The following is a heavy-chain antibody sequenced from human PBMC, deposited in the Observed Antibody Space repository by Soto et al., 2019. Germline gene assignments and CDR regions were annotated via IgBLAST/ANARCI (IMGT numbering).Heavy chain of an antibody. J-gene: IGHJ4*02. CDR1: GFTFSSYG. CDR2: ISYDGSNK. D-gene: IGHD2-15*01. Sequence: GGSLRLSCAASGFTFSSYGMHWVRQAPGKGLEWVAVISYDGSNKYYADSVKGRFIISRDNSKNTLYLQMNSLRAEDTAVYYCAKDKGYCSGGSCYSGFDYWGQGTLVTVSS. CDR3: AKDKGYCSGGSCYSGFDY. V-gene: IGHV3-30*18.